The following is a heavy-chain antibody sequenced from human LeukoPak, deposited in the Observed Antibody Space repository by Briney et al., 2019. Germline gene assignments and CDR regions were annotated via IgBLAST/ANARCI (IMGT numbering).Heavy chain of an antibody. CDR1: GFPFSGYW. CDR3: SRSLDY. V-gene: IGHV3-7*01. CDR2: INQDGSVQ. Sequence: QPGGSLRLSCAASGFPFSGYWMDWVRQAPGKGMEWVANINQDGSVQYYAASVRGRFTISRDNAKNSLYLQMNTLRAEDTAIYYCSRSLDYLGQGALVTVSS. J-gene: IGHJ4*02.